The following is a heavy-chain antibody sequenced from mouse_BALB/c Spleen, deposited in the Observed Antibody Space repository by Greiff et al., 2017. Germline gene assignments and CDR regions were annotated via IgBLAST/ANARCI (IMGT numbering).Heavy chain of an antibody. CDR1: GDSITSGY. CDR3: ARLLLRLRYFDV. D-gene: IGHD1-2*01. CDR2: ISYSGST. V-gene: IGHV3-8*02. J-gene: IGHJ1*01. Sequence: EVQRVESGPSLVKPSQTLSLTCSVTGDSITSGYWNWIRKFPGNKLEYMGYISYSGSTYYNPSLKSRISITRDTSKNQYYLQLNSVTTEDTATYYCARLLLRLRYFDVWGAGTTVTVSS.